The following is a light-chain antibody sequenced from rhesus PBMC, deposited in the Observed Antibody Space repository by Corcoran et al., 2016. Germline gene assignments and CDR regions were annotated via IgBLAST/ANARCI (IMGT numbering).Light chain of an antibody. V-gene: IGKV1-36*02. CDR3: LQGYSTPYS. CDR2: AAS. Sequence: DIQMTQSPSSLSASVGDRVTITCRASQGISDYLSWYQQKPGKAPKRLIYAASSLESGVPSRFSGSGCGTEFTLPSSSLQPGDFAAYYCLQGYSTPYSFGQGTKVEIK. CDR1: QGISDY. J-gene: IGKJ2*01.